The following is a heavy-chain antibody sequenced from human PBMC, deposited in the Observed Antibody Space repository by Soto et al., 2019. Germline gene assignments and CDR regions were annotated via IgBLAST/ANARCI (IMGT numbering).Heavy chain of an antibody. CDR2: IYYSGST. V-gene: IGHV4-59*01. CDR3: ARGQSDFWSGYYMDY. CDR1: GGSISSYY. Sequence: SKTLSLTCTVSGGSISSYYWSWIRQPPGKGLEWIGYIYYSGSTNYNPSLKSRVTISVDTSKNQSSLKLSSVTAADTAVYYCARGQSDFWSGYYMDYQGQGSLVTVSS. J-gene: IGHJ4*02. D-gene: IGHD3-3*01.